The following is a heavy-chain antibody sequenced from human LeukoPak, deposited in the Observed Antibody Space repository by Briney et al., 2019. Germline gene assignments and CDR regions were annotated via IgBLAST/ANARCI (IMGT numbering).Heavy chain of an antibody. CDR1: GYSFTSYW. CDR2: IYPGDSDT. Sequence: GESLKIPCKGSGYSFTSYWIGWVRQMPGKGLEWMGIIYPGDSDTRYSPSFQGQVTISADKSISTAYLQWSSLKASDTAMYYCARHMHREFWSGYYNFDYWGQGTLVTVSS. CDR3: ARHMHREFWSGYYNFDY. V-gene: IGHV5-51*01. D-gene: IGHD3-3*01. J-gene: IGHJ4*02.